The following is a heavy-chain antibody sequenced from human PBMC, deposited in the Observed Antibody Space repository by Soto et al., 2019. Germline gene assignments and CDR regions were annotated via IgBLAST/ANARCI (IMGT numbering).Heavy chain of an antibody. V-gene: IGHV3-23*01. CDR1: GFTFSSYA. CDR2: ISGSGGST. CDR3: ATRELGYCSGGSCYGFDAFDI. Sequence: EVQLLESGGGLVQPGGSLRLSCADSGFTFSSYAMSWVRQAPGKGLEWVSAISGSGGSTYYADSVKGRFTISRDNSKNTMYLQMNSRRAEDTAVYYCATRELGYCSGGSCYGFDAFDIWGQGTMVTVSS. D-gene: IGHD2-15*01. J-gene: IGHJ3*02.